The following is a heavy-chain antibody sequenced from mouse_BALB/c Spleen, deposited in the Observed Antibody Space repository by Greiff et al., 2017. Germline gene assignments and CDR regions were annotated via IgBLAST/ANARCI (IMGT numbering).Heavy chain of an antibody. Sequence: QVHVKQSGAELVRPGSSVKISCKASGYAFSSYWMNWVKQRPGQGLEWIGQIYPGDGDTNYNGKFKGKATLTADKSSSTAYMQLSSLTSEDSAVYFCARDYRYDEAYYYAMDYWGQGTSVTVSS. CDR3: ARDYRYDEAYYYAMDY. CDR2: IYPGDGDT. D-gene: IGHD2-14*01. CDR1: GYAFSSYW. J-gene: IGHJ4*01. V-gene: IGHV1-80*01.